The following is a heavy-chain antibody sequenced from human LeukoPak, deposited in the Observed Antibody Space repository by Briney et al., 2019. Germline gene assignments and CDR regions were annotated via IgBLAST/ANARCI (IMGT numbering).Heavy chain of an antibody. J-gene: IGHJ3*02. CDR1: GASISSSY. CDR2: FYYSGIT. CDR3: ARSISYGSAFDI. D-gene: IGHD5-18*01. Sequence: SETLSLTCTVSGASISSSYWGWIRQSPGKGLEWIGNFYYSGITSYNPSLKSRVTISLDTSKSQFSLKLSSVTAADTAVYYCARSISYGSAFDIWGQGTTVTVSS. V-gene: IGHV4-59*12.